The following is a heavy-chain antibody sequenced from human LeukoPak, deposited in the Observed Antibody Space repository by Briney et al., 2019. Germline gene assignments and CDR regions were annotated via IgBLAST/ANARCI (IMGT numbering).Heavy chain of an antibody. V-gene: IGHV3-21*01. CDR3: ARGIAASAFDI. J-gene: IGHJ3*02. D-gene: IGHD6-13*01. CDR2: ISSSSSYI. Sequence: GGSLRLSCAASGFTFSSYSMNCVRQAPGKGLAWVSSISSSSSYIYYADSVKGRFTISRDNAKNSLYLQMNSLRAEDTAVYYCARGIAASAFDIWGQGTMVTVSS. CDR1: GFTFSSYS.